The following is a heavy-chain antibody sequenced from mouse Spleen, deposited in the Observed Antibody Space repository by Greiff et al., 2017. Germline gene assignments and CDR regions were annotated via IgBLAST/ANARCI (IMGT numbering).Heavy chain of an antibody. CDR3: ARGLGRFYYAMDY. V-gene: IGHV1-59*01. D-gene: IGHD3-3*01. J-gene: IGHJ4*01. Sequence: QVQLQQSGAELVRPGTSVKLSCKASGYTFTSYWMHWVKQRPGQGLEWIGVIDPSDSYTNYNQKFKGKATLTVDTSSSTAYMQLSSLTSEDSAVYYCARGLGRFYYAMDYWGQGTSVTVSS. CDR2: IDPSDSYT. CDR1: GYTFTSYW.